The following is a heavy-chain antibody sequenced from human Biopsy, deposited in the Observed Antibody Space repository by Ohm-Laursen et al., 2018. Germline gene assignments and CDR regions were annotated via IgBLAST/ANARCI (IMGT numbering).Heavy chain of an antibody. J-gene: IGHJ5*02. D-gene: IGHD3-3*01. Sequence: SETLSLTCIVSGGSFRNTNYYWGWIHQPPGKGLEWIGTVYYSGTTYDNPSLKNRVIISVDTSKNQFSLSLKTVTAADTAVYYCARHDLSDFWSGYPNFFDRWGQGTLVTVSS. CDR3: ARHDLSDFWSGYPNFFDR. CDR1: GGSFRNTNYY. CDR2: VYYSGTT. V-gene: IGHV4-39*01.